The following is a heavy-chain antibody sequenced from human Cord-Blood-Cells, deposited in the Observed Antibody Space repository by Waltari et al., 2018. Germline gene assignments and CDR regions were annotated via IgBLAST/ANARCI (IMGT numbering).Heavy chain of an antibody. CDR2: IIPIFGAA. D-gene: IGHD6-6*01. CDR3: AREVYIAARLEYFDL. V-gene: IGHV1-69*01. Sequence: QVQLVQSGAEVKKPGSSVKVSCKASGGTFSSYAIRWVRQAPGQGLEWMGGIIPIFGAANYAQKFQGRVTITADESTSTAYMELSSLRSEDTAVYYCAREVYIAARLEYFDLWGRGTLVTVSS. CDR1: GGTFSSYA. J-gene: IGHJ2*01.